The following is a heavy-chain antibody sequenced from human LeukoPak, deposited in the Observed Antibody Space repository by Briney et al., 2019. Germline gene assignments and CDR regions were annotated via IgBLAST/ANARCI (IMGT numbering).Heavy chain of an antibody. J-gene: IGHJ4*02. CDR1: GYTFTSCA. Sequence: ASVKVSCKASGYTFTSCAMHWVRQAPGQRLEWMGWINAGNGNTKYSQKFQGRVTITRDTSASTAYMELSSLRSEDTAVYYCARSPITMVRGVLVDFDYWGQGTLVTVSS. CDR3: ARSPITMVRGVLVDFDY. CDR2: INAGNGNT. V-gene: IGHV1-3*01. D-gene: IGHD3-10*01.